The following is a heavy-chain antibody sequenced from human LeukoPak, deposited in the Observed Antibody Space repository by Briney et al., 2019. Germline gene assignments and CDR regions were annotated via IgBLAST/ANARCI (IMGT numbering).Heavy chain of an antibody. CDR1: GYSLTSYW. CDR3: ARHGHCTNGVCYSNYYYYMDV. J-gene: IGHJ6*03. Sequence: NRGESLKISCKGSGYSLTSYWIGWVRQMPGKGLECMGIIYPDDSDTRYSPSFEGQVIISVDKSISTAYLQWSSLKASDTATYYCARHGHCTNGVCYSNYYYYMDVWGKGTTVTVSS. CDR2: IYPDDSDT. D-gene: IGHD2-8*01. V-gene: IGHV5-51*01.